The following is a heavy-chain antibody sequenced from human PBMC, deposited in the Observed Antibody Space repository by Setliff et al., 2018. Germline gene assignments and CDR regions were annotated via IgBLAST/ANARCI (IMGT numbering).Heavy chain of an antibody. V-gene: IGHV4-39*01. J-gene: IGHJ4*02. CDR1: GDSITSGTYY. D-gene: IGHD1-7*01. CDR3: ARTGTYRYFDS. CDR2: IHYRGTT. Sequence: SETLSLTCTVSGDSITSGTYYWGWIRQPPGKGLEWIGRIHYRGTTYSNASLASRLTLSVDTSKNQFSLKLTSVTASDTAVYYCARTGTYRYFDSWGQGTRVTVSS.